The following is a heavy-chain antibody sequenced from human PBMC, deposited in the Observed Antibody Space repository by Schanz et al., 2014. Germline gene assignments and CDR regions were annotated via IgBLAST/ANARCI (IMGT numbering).Heavy chain of an antibody. CDR2: IWSDGSGK. CDR1: GFIFSNYG. V-gene: IGHV3-33*08. CDR3: ARDSGPYYDKSMDV. J-gene: IGHJ6*02. Sequence: QVQMVESGGGVVQPGRSLRLSCAVSGFIFSNYGMHWVRQAPGKGLEWVAVIWSDGSGKYYADSVKGRFTISRDSPKNTLYLQMNSLRAEDTALYYCARDSGPYYDKSMDVWGQGTTVAVSS. D-gene: IGHD3-9*01.